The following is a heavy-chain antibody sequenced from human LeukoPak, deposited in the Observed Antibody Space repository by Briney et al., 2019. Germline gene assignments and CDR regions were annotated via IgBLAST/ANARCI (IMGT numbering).Heavy chain of an antibody. CDR2: IYYSGST. CDR3: ARDDNWHFDY. D-gene: IGHD1-20*01. V-gene: IGHV4-38-2*02. Sequence: SETLSLTCAVSGYSISSGYYWGWIRQPPGKGLEWIGYIYYSGSTNYNPSLKSRVTISVDTSKNQFSLKLSSVTAADTAVYYCARDDNWHFDYWGQGTLVTVSS. CDR1: GYSISSGYY. J-gene: IGHJ4*02.